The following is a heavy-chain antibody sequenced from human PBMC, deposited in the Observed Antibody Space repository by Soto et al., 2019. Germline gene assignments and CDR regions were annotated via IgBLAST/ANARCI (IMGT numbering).Heavy chain of an antibody. CDR2: INAGNGNT. CDR1: GYTFTSYA. Sequence: ASVKVSCKASGYTFTSYAMHWVRQAPGQRLEWMGWINAGNGNTKYSQKFQGRVTIASDTSATTAYMELSGLVSEDTAVYYCERVGGSRAHYYYYGLDVWGQGTTVTV. J-gene: IGHJ6*02. D-gene: IGHD1-26*01. CDR3: ERVGGSRAHYYYYGLDV. V-gene: IGHV1-3*01.